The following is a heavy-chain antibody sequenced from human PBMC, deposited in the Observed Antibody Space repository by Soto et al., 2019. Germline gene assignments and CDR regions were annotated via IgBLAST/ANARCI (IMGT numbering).Heavy chain of an antibody. CDR3: AKDKPGTTSFDY. CDR1: GFTISSNA. J-gene: IGHJ4*02. V-gene: IGHV3-23*04. Sequence: EVQLVESGGGLVQPGGSLRLSCAASGFTISSNAMYWVRQAPGKGLEWVSGISDRGDTTHYADSVKGRFTISRDTSKNTLYLQLNTLRADDTAVYYCAKDKPGTTSFDYWGQGTLVTVSS. D-gene: IGHD1-1*01. CDR2: ISDRGDTT.